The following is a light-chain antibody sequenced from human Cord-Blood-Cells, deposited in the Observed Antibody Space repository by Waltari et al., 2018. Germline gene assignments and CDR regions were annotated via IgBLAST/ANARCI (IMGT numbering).Light chain of an antibody. CDR2: AAY. J-gene: IGKJ3*01. V-gene: IGKV1-39*01. CDR1: QIISSY. CDR3: QQIYSTLT. Sequence: IQMTQSPSSLSASVVDLVTITCRASQIISSYFNWDQQKPWKAPKHLIYAAYTLQSGVQSKFSGSGSGTEFTLTISSLQPEDFATYYSQQIYSTLTFGPGTKVDIK.